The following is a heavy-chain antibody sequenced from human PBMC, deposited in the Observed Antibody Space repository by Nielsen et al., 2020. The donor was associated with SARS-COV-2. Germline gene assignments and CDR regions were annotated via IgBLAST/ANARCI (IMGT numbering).Heavy chain of an antibody. D-gene: IGHD4-17*01. CDR2: ISSSSYI. CDR3: ARDVMTTVTTGWFDP. CDR1: GFTFSSYS. J-gene: IGHJ5*02. Sequence: GGSLRLSCAASGFTFSSYSMNWVRQAPGKGLEWVSSISSSSYIYYADSVKGRFTISRDNAKNSLYLQMNSLRAEDTAVYYCARDVMTTVTTGWFDPWGQGTLVTVSS. V-gene: IGHV3-21*01.